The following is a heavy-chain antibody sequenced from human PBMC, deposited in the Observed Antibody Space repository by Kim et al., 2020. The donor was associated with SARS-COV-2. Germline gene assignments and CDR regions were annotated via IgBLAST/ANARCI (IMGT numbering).Heavy chain of an antibody. D-gene: IGHD3-3*01. CDR1: GLTFGDYA. J-gene: IGHJ4*02. CDR3: TRSDFWNGYYFDY. Sequence: GGSLRLSCTASGLTFGDYAMSWFRQAPGKGLEWVGFIRSKAYGGTTEYAASVKGRFTISRDDSKSIAYLQMNSLKTEDTAVYYCTRSDFWNGYYFDYWGQGTLVTVSS. V-gene: IGHV3-49*03. CDR2: IRSKAYGGTT.